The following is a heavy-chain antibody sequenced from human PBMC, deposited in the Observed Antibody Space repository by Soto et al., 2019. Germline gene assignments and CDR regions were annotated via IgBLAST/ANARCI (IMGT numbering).Heavy chain of an antibody. V-gene: IGHV2-26*01. CDR3: VRMNADSYQFYYAMDV. CDR1: GFSLSTGRMG. Sequence: SGPTLVNPTEPLTLTCTVSGFSLSTGRMGVSWIRQPPGKALEWLAHIFSDNERSYSTSMQGRLTISKDPSGSQVVLSMTNLDPVDTGTYYCVRMNADSYQFYYAMDVWGQGTTVTSP. J-gene: IGHJ6*02. D-gene: IGHD4-17*01. CDR2: IFSDNER.